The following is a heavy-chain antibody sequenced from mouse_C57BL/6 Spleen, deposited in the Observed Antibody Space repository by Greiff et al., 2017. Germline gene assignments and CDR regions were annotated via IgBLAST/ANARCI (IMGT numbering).Heavy chain of an antibody. D-gene: IGHD1-1*01. V-gene: IGHV3-6*01. Sequence: DVQLQESGPGLVKPSQSLSLTCSVTGYSITSGYYWNWIRQFPGNKLEWMGYISYDGSNNYNPSLKNRISITRDTSKNQFFLKLNSVTTEDTATYYCARETTVVIDYWGQGTTLTVSS. CDR2: ISYDGSN. J-gene: IGHJ2*01. CDR3: ARETTVVIDY. CDR1: GYSITSGYY.